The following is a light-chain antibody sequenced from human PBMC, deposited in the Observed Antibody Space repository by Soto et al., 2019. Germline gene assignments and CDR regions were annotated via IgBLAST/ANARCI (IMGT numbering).Light chain of an antibody. J-gene: IGLJ1*01. CDR3: SSYTAGGTI. CDR1: SGDVGGYYY. V-gene: IGLV2-14*01. Sequence: QSALARPASVSGSPGQSITISCTGTSGDVGGYYYVSWYQQLPGKAPKLMISEVSNRPSGVSNRFSGSKSGNTASLTISGLQAEDEADYYCSSYTAGGTIFGTGTKVTVL. CDR2: EVS.